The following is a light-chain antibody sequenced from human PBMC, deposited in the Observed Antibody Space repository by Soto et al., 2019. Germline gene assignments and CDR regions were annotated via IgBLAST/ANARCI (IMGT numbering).Light chain of an antibody. CDR1: QSISTW. V-gene: IGKV1-5*03. CDR3: QQYNDSFPYT. CDR2: AAS. Sequence: DIQLTQSPSTLSASVGDRVTITCRASQSISTWLAWYQQKPGTAPKLLIYAASTLQSGDPSRFSGIRSGTQFTLTVSSLQPDDFATYYCQQYNDSFPYTFGQGTKLEIK. J-gene: IGKJ2*01.